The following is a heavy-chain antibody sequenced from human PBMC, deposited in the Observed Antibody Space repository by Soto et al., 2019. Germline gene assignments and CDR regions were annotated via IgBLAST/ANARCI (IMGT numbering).Heavy chain of an antibody. V-gene: IGHV3-48*01. D-gene: IGHD2-15*01. CDR2: ISSSSSTI. CDR3: ARSLPGRDCSGGSGYSTFGY. CDR1: GFTFSSYS. Sequence: GGSLRLSCAASGFTFSSYSMNWVRQAPGKGLEWVSYISSSSSTIYYADSVKGRFTISRDNAKNSLYLQMNSLRAEDTAVYYWARSLPGRDCSGGSGYSTFGYWGQGTLVTVSS. J-gene: IGHJ4*02.